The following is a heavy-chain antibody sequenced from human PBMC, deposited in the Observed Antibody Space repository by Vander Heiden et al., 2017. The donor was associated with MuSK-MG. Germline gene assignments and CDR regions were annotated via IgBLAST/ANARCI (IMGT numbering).Heavy chain of an antibody. CDR3: HDEIDYAARD. Sequence: QPQLQESGPGLVQPSETPSLSCTVSGASISSNYYWGWVRQPPGNGLEWIGNIYYTGTTVYSPSLKSRGTISVDTAKNQFSLNLRSMTAEDSALYYCHDEIDYAARDWGQGILVTVSA. D-gene: IGHD2-15*01. CDR1: GASISSNYY. J-gene: IGHJ4*02. V-gene: IGHV4-39*05. CDR2: IYYTGTT.